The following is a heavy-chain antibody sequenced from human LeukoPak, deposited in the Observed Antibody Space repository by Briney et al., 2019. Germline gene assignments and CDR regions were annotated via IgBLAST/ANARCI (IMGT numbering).Heavy chain of an antibody. D-gene: IGHD3-16*02. J-gene: IGHJ4*02. CDR2: IYHSGNT. Sequence: SETLSLTCTVSGYSISSGYYWGWIRQPPGKGLEWIGSIYHSGNTYYNPSLKSRVTISVDTSKNQFSLKLSSVTAADTAVYYCARHDYVWGSHRYLVDYWGQGTLVTVSS. CDR1: GYSISSGYY. V-gene: IGHV4-38-2*02. CDR3: ARHDYVWGSHRYLVDY.